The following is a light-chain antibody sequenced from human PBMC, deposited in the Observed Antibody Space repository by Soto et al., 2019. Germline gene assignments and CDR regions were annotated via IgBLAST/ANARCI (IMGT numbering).Light chain of an antibody. CDR3: QQSYGSPRT. J-gene: IGKJ1*01. V-gene: IGKV1-39*01. CDR1: QSISNY. CDR2: AAS. Sequence: DIQMTQSPSSLSASVGDRVTITCRASQSISNYLNWYQQKPGKAPKLLIYAASSLQSGVPSKFSGNGSGTDFTLTISSLQPEEFATYYCQQSYGSPRTFGQGTKVEIK.